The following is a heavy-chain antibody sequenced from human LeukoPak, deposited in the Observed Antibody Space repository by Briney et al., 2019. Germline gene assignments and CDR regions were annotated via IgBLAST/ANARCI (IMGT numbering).Heavy chain of an antibody. CDR2: IYYSGST. J-gene: IGHJ5*02. D-gene: IGHD3-10*01. Sequence: PSETLPLTCTVSGGSIDSDDYYWSWIRHHPGKGLEWIGYIYYSGSTYYNPSLKSRVSISADTSKNQFSLKLNSVTAADTAVYYCARDLKVRGAPHNWFDPWGQGTLVTVSS. V-gene: IGHV4-31*03. CDR1: GGSIDSDDYY. CDR3: ARDLKVRGAPHNWFDP.